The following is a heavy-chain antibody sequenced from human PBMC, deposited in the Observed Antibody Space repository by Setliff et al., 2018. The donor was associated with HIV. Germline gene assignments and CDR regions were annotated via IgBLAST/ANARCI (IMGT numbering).Heavy chain of an antibody. CDR3: ARAPFYYGSGSYQTFDY. J-gene: IGHJ4*02. Sequence: SETLSLTCAVYGGSFSGYYWSWIRQPPGKGLEWIGEINHSGSTNYNPSLKSRVTISVDTSKNQFSLKLSSVTAEDTAVYYCARAPFYYGSGSYQTFDYWGQGTLVTVSS. CDR2: INHSGST. CDR1: GGSFSGYY. V-gene: IGHV4-34*01. D-gene: IGHD3-10*01.